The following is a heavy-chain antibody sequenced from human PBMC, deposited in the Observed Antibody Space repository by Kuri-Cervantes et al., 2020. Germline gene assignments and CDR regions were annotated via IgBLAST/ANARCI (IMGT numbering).Heavy chain of an antibody. V-gene: IGHV1-24*01. Sequence: ASVKVSCKASGGTFSSYAISWVRQAPGKGLEWMGGFDPEDGETIYAQKFQGRVTMTEDTSTDTAYMELSSLRSEDTAVYYCATTVIAAAGTGAFDIWGQGTMVTVSS. CDR3: ATTVIAAAGTGAFDI. CDR1: GGTFSSYA. J-gene: IGHJ3*02. CDR2: FDPEDGET. D-gene: IGHD6-13*01.